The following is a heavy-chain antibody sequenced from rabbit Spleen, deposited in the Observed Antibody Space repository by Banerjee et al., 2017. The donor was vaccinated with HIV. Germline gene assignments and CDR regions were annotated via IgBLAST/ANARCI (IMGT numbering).Heavy chain of an antibody. CDR2: IDAGSGGST. CDR1: GFSFSGSYY. Sequence: QSLEESGGDLVKPGASLTLTCTASGFSFSGSYYMCWVRQAPGKGLEWITCIDAGSGGSTYYASWAKGRFTISKTSSTTVTLQMTSLTAADTATYFCARDRADIGGDYGPYYFDLWGPGTLVTVS. V-gene: IGHV1S40*01. D-gene: IGHD2-1*01. J-gene: IGHJ4*01. CDR3: ARDRADIGGDYGPYYFDL.